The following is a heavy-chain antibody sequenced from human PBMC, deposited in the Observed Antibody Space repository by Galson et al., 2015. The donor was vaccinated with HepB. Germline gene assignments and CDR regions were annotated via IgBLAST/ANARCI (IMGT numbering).Heavy chain of an antibody. J-gene: IGHJ6*02. CDR3: AREGVGATSAMDV. V-gene: IGHV4-38-2*02. CDR2: IYHSGST. CDR1: AYSISSGYY. D-gene: IGHD1-26*01. Sequence: ETLSLTCVVSAYSISSGYYWDWIRQPPGKGLERIGSIYHSGSTYYNPSLKSRVTISVDTSKNQFSLNLSSVTAADTAVYYCAREGVGATSAMDVWGQGTTVTVSS.